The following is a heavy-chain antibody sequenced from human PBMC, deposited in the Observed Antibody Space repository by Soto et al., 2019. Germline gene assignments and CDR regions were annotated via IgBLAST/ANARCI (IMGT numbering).Heavy chain of an antibody. CDR1: GGSFSTYY. V-gene: IGHV4-34*01. D-gene: IGHD3-9*01. CDR2: INHSGSN. J-gene: IGHJ3*02. CDR3: ARGGSNDWQVAFDI. Sequence: SETLSLTCVVSGGSFSTYYYNWIRQSPGKGLEWIGEINHSGSNNYSPSLKSRVTMSLDTSKNQFSLKLTSVTAADTAVYYCARGGSNDWQVAFDIWGQGTMVTV.